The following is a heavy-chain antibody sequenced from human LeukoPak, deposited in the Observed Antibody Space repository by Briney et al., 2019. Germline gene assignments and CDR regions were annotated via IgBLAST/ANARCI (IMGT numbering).Heavy chain of an antibody. Sequence: GESLKISCKGSGYSFTTYWIGWVRQMPGKGLEWMGIIYPGDSDTRYSPSFQGQVTISADKSISTAYLQWSTLKASDTAIYYCARHLGPVSSTPIDYWGQGTLVTVSS. CDR3: ARHLGPVSSTPIDY. D-gene: IGHD2-2*01. V-gene: IGHV5-51*01. CDR2: IYPGDSDT. CDR1: GYSFTTYW. J-gene: IGHJ4*02.